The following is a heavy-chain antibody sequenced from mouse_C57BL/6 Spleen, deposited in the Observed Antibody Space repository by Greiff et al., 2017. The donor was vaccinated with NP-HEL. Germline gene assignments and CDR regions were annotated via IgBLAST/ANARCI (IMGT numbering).Heavy chain of an antibody. CDR3: ASSNYVSWFAY. D-gene: IGHD2-5*01. Sequence: SLKNRISITRDTSKNQFFLKLNSVTTEDTATYYCASSNYVSWFAYWGQGTLVTVSA. V-gene: IGHV3-6*01. J-gene: IGHJ3*01.